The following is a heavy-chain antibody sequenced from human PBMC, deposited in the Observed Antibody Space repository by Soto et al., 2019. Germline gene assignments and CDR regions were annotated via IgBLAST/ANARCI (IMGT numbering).Heavy chain of an antibody. D-gene: IGHD3-3*01. CDR2: ISGTGRRT. CDR1: GFNFANYA. V-gene: IGHV3-23*01. CDR3: AKVANVGVVVEYFDH. Sequence: GGSLRLSCGSSGFNFANYAMGWVRQAPGKGLEWVSGISGTGRRTYYADSVRGRFSISRDNSKNTVDLQINSLRAEDTAVYYCAKVANVGVVVEYFDHWGQGSLVTVSS. J-gene: IGHJ4*02.